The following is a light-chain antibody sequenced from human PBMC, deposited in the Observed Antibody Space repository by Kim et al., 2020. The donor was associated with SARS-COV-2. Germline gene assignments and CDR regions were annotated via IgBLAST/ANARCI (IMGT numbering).Light chain of an antibody. CDR3: QQYGYSPKT. CDR1: QSVSSN. J-gene: IGKJ1*01. CDR2: DAS. Sequence: EIVMTQSPATLSVSPGERATLSCRASQSVSSNLAWYQQKPGQAPRLLIYDASNRATGIPDRFSGSGSGIDFTLTISRLEPEDFAVYYCQQYGYSPKTFGQGTKVDIK. V-gene: IGKV3-20*01.